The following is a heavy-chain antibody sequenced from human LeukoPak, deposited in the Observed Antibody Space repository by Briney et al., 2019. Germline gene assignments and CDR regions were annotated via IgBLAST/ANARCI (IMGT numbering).Heavy chain of an antibody. V-gene: IGHV3-7*01. D-gene: IGHD3-10*01. Sequence: PGGSRRLSCTVSGFPFSTYYMGWLRQPPGKGLEWVAMINNDGSDKSYVDSLKGRFTISRDNAKNSLFLQMSSLTAEDTAVYYCAFLVREPQHWGRGTLVTVSS. CDR3: AFLVREPQH. CDR2: INNDGSDK. J-gene: IGHJ1*01. CDR1: GFPFSTYY.